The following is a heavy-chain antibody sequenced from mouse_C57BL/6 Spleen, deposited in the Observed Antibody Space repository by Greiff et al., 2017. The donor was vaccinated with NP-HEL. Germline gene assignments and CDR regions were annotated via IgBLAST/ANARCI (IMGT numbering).Heavy chain of an antibody. V-gene: IGHV1-69*01. CDR2: IDPSDSYT. D-gene: IGHD3-1*01. CDR1: GYTFTSYW. J-gene: IGHJ3*01. CDR3: ARGDSGFAY. Sequence: QVHVKQPGAELVMPGASVKLSCKASGYTFTSYWMHWVKQRPGQGLEWIGEIDPSDSYTNYNQKFKGKSTLTVDKSSSTAYMQLSSLTSEDSAVYYCARGDSGFAYWGQGTLVTVSA.